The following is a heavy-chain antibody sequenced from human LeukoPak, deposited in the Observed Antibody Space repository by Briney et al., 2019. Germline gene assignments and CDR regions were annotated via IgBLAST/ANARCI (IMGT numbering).Heavy chain of an antibody. Sequence: PSETLSLTCTVSGGSISNNTYYWGWVRQPPRKGLEWIGTIYSGGNTYYNPSLKSRVTISLDTAKNQFSLQLSSVTAADTAVYFCARERRWLQLGAFDIWGQGTMVTVSS. CDR3: ARERRWLQLGAFDI. D-gene: IGHD5-24*01. J-gene: IGHJ3*02. CDR2: IYSGGNT. CDR1: GGSISNNTYY. V-gene: IGHV4-39*07.